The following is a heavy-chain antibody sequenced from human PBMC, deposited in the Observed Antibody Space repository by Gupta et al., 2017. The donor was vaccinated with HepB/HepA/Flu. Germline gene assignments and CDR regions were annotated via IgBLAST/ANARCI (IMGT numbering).Heavy chain of an antibody. V-gene: IGHV4-34*01. CDR2: INHSGST. Sequence: QVQLQQWGAGLLKPSETLSLTCAVYGGSFSGYYWSWIRQPPGKGLEWIGEINHSGSTNYNPSLKSRVTISVDTSKNQFSLKLSSVTAADTAVYYCARGIAVAGPGAYYYGMDVWGQGTTVTVSS. J-gene: IGHJ6*02. CDR3: ARGIAVAGPGAYYYGMDV. D-gene: IGHD6-19*01. CDR1: GGSFSGYY.